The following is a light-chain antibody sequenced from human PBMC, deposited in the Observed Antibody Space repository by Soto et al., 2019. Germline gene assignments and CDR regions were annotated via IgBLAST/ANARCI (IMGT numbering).Light chain of an antibody. Sequence: SYELTQPPSVSVAPGKTARITCGGNKIGSKSVHWYQQKPGQAPVMVIYYDSDRPSGIPERFSGSNSGHTAALTISGVEAGDEADYYCQVWDSSSDHYVFGGGTQLTVL. CDR1: KIGSKS. CDR2: YDS. CDR3: QVWDSSSDHYV. J-gene: IGLJ7*01. V-gene: IGLV3-21*04.